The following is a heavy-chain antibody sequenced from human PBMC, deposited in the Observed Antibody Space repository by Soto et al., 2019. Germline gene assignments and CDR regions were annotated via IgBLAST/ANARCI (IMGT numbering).Heavy chain of an antibody. D-gene: IGHD6-6*01. V-gene: IGHV3-74*01. CDR2: INSDGSST. J-gene: IGHJ4*02. CDR3: AAFEYSRSSAERDY. CDR1: EFTFRDYW. Sequence: GGSLRLSCAASEFTFRDYWMHWVRQVPGKGLVWVSRINSDGSSTLYADSVKGRFTISRDNAKNTLYLHMNSLRAEDTAVYYCAAFEYSRSSAERDYWGQGTLVTVSS.